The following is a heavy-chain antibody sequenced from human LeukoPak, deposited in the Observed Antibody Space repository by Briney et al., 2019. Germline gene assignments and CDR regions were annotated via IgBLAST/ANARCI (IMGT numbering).Heavy chain of an antibody. J-gene: IGHJ5*02. CDR3: ARGLERMYSSSSFDP. V-gene: IGHV1-18*01. Sequence: ASVKVSCKASGYTFTSYAISWVRQAPGQGLEWMGWISAYIGNTNYAQKLQGRVTMTADTSTNTAYMELRSLRSDDTAVYYCARGLERMYSSSSFDPWGQGTLVTVSS. D-gene: IGHD6-6*01. CDR2: ISAYIGNT. CDR1: GYTFTSYA.